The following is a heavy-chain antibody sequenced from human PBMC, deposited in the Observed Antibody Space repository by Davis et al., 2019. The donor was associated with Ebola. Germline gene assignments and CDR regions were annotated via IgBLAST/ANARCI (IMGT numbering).Heavy chain of an antibody. CDR3: ARGGLVPAALYL. J-gene: IGHJ3*01. V-gene: IGHV4-59*11. CDR2: IYNSGRT. Sequence: PSETLSLTCTVSNGSISSHYWNWIRQPPGKGLEWIGIIYNSGRTNYNPSLKSRVTISADTSKNQFSLKLRSVTAADTAVYYCARGGLVPAALYLWGQGTMVTVSS. D-gene: IGHD2-2*01. CDR1: NGSISSHY.